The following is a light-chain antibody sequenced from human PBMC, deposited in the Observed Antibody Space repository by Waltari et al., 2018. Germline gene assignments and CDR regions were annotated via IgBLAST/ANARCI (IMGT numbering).Light chain of an antibody. V-gene: IGLV2-14*03. CDR2: DVS. CDR1: SSDVGGYDY. J-gene: IGLJ1*01. Sequence: QSALTQPASVSGSPGQSITISCTGTSSDVGGYDYVSWYQHHPGQAPQLLFFDVSYRPSGVSTRFSGSKSGNTASLTISGLQAEDEADYSCSSYTSTSTLVFGSGTKVTVL. CDR3: SSYTSTSTLV.